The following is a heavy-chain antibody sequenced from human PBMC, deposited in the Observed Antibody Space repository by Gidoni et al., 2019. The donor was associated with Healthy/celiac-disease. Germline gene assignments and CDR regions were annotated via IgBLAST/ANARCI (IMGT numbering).Heavy chain of an antibody. CDR2: IIPIFGTA. CDR3: ARDYRPTTIFGVDYEDNWFDP. CDR1: GGTFSSYA. J-gene: IGHJ5*02. V-gene: IGHV1-69*01. Sequence: QVQLVQSGAEVKKPGSSVKVSCKASGGTFSSYAISWVRQAPGQGLEWMGGIIPIFGTANYAQKFQGRVTITADESTSTAYMELSSLRSEDTAVYYCARDYRPTTIFGVDYEDNWFDPWGQGTLVTVSS. D-gene: IGHD3-3*01.